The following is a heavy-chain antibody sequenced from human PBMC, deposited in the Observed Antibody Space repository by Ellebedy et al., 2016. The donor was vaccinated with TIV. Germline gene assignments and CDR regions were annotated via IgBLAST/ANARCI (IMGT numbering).Heavy chain of an antibody. CDR3: ATGQRYFGGQGSAFDI. CDR1: GGSISGYY. Sequence: MPSETLSLTCTVSGGSISGYYWSWIRQPPGKGLEWIGYIYHSGSTNYNPSLKSRVTISVDTSKNQFSLKLSSVTAADTAVYYCATGQRYFGGQGSAFDIWGQGTMVTVSS. J-gene: IGHJ3*02. CDR2: IYHSGST. D-gene: IGHD3-9*01. V-gene: IGHV4-59*01.